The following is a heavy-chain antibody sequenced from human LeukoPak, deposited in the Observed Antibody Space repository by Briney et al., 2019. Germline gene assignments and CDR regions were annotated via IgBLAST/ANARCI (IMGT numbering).Heavy chain of an antibody. Sequence: GGSLRLSCAAPGFTFSSYEMNWVRQAPGKGLEWVSYISSSGSTIYYADSVKGRFTISRDNAKNSLYLQMNSLRAEDTAVYYCARAGYSSGWYERLGLATDYYYYYMDVWGKGTTVTISS. J-gene: IGHJ6*03. CDR1: GFTFSSYE. CDR2: ISSSGSTI. D-gene: IGHD6-19*01. CDR3: ARAGYSSGWYERLGLATDYYYYYMDV. V-gene: IGHV3-48*03.